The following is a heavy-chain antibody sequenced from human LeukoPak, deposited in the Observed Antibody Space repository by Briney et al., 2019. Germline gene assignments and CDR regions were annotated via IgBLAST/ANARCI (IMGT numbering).Heavy chain of an antibody. V-gene: IGHV3-23*01. CDR3: AKAGRDGYNYSFDY. J-gene: IGHJ4*02. CDR2: FSGRGGRT. CDR1: GFTFSSYG. Sequence: GGSLRLSCAASGFTFSSYGMSWVRQAPGKGLEWVSTFSGRGGRTDYADSVKGRFTISRDNAKNSLYLQMNSLRAEDTALYYCAKAGRDGYNYSFDYWGQGTLVTVSS. D-gene: IGHD5-12*01.